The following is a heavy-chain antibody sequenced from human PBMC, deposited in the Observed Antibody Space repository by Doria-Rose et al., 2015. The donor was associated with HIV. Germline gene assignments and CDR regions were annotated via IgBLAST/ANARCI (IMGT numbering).Heavy chain of an antibody. CDR2: IFSDDER. CDR1: GVSLSSPGMG. J-gene: IGHJ4*02. D-gene: IGHD6-13*01. V-gene: IGHV2-26*01. CDR3: ARIKSSRWYHKYYFDF. Sequence: QVTLKESGPVLVKPTETLTLTCTVSGVSLSSPGMGVSWIRQPPGKALEWLANIFSDDERSYKTSLKSRHTISRGTSKSQVVLTMTDMVPVDTATYYCARIKSSRWYHKYYFDFWGQGTLVIVSA.